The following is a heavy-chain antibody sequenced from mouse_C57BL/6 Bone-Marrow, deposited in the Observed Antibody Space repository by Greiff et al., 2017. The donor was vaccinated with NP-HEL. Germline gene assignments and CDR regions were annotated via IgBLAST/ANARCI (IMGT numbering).Heavy chain of an antibody. D-gene: IGHD1-1*01. J-gene: IGHJ4*01. CDR1: GYTFTDYN. V-gene: IGHV1-18*01. CDR3: ARRGGFITTVVGGYAMDY. CDR2: INPNNGGT. Sequence: EVQLQQSGPELVKPGASVKIPCKASGYTFTDYNMDWVKQSHGKSLEWIGDINPNNGGTIYNQKFKGKATLTVDKSSSTAYMELRSLTSEDTAVYYCARRGGFITTVVGGYAMDYWGQGTSVTVSS.